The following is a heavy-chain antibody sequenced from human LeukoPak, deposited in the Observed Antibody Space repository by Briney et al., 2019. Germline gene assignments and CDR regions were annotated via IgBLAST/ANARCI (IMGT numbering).Heavy chain of an antibody. Sequence: ASVKVSCKASGYTFTSYGISWVRQAPGQGLEWMGWISAYNGNTNYAQKLQGRVTMTTDTSTSTAYMVLRSLRSDDTAVYYCASSPYYDFWSGPRGYYFDYWGQGTLATVSS. CDR1: GYTFTSYG. CDR3: ASSPYYDFWSGPRGYYFDY. J-gene: IGHJ4*02. V-gene: IGHV1-18*01. D-gene: IGHD3-3*01. CDR2: ISAYNGNT.